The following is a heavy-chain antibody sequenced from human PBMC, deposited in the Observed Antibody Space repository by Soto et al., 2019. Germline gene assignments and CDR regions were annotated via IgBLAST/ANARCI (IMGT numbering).Heavy chain of an antibody. V-gene: IGHV3-66*01. CDR3: ARGDPHHYIDY. CDR1: GFTVSTNY. D-gene: IGHD3-16*01. CDR2: IYSGGST. Sequence: EVQLVESGGGLVQPGGSLRLSCAASGFTVSTNYTNWVRHAPGKGLEWVSVIYSGGSTYYADSVKGRFTISRDNSKNKLVLQMNSLRVEATAVYYCARGDPHHYIDYWGQGTLVTVSS. J-gene: IGHJ4*02.